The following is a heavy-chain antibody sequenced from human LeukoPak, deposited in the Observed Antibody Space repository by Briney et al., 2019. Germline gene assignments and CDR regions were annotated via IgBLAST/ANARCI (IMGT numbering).Heavy chain of an antibody. Sequence: WASVKVSCKVSGYTLTELSMHWVRQAPGKGLEWMGGFDPEDGETIYAQKFQGRVTMTEDTSTDTAYMELSSLRSEDTAVYYCATVGVYNWNYKTDYYFDYWGQGTLVTVSS. D-gene: IGHD1-7*01. CDR2: FDPEDGET. J-gene: IGHJ4*02. V-gene: IGHV1-24*01. CDR3: ATVGVYNWNYKTDYYFDY. CDR1: GYTLTELS.